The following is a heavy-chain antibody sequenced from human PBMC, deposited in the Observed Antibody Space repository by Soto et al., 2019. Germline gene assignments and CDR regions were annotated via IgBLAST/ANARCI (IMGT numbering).Heavy chain of an antibody. Sequence: EVQLLESGGGLVQPGGSLRLSCAASGFTFSSYAMSWVRQAPGKGLEWVSAISGSGGSTYYADSVKGRFTISRDNSKNTLYLQMNSLRAEDMAVYYCAKEVPYYDSSGYPVYYFDYWGQGTLVTVSS. CDR3: AKEVPYYDSSGYPVYYFDY. D-gene: IGHD3-22*01. V-gene: IGHV3-23*01. CDR2: ISGSGGST. CDR1: GFTFSSYA. J-gene: IGHJ4*02.